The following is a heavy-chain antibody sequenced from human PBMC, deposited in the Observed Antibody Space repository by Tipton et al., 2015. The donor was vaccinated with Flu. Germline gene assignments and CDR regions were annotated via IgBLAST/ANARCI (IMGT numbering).Heavy chain of an antibody. CDR1: GFTFDDYG. Sequence: GSLRLSCAASGFTFDDYGMSRVRQAPGKGLEWVSGINWNGGTTGYVDSVKGRFIISRDNAKNSLSLQMNSLRAEDTALYFCARDRTRLASPLDYWGQGTLDTVSS. CDR2: INWNGGTT. J-gene: IGHJ4*02. V-gene: IGHV3-20*04. D-gene: IGHD3-16*01. CDR3: ARDRTRLASPLDY.